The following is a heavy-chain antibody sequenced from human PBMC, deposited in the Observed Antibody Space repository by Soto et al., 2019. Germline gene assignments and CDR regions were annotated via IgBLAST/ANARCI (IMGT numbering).Heavy chain of an antibody. CDR1: GYTFSDFD. V-gene: IGHV1-8*01. D-gene: IGHD3-16*01. J-gene: IGHJ6*02. Sequence: ASVKVSCKASGYTFSDFDINWLLQASGQGPEWMGWMNAKSGDTFFAQRFQGKFNMTWDTSLSTAYMEVDSLTSDHTAIYYCARGNPFNYAGFDVWGQGTTVTVSS. CDR3: ARGNPFNYAGFDV. CDR2: MNAKSGDT.